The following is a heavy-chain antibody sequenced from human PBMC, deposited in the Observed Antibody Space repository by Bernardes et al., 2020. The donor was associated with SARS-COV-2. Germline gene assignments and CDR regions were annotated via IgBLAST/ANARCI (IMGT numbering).Heavy chain of an antibody. CDR2: IHDNGGNTGTT. CDR3: ARHVGVSMIIDH. J-gene: IGHJ4*02. D-gene: IGHD3-22*01. CDR1: GGPVRGYD. V-gene: IGHV4-59*08. Sequence: SETLSLTCTVSGGPVRGYDWSWIRQPPGKGLEWIGYIHDNGGNTGTTKYKSSLESRLTMSLDMSTNQLSLELTSVTASDTAVYYCARHVGVSMIIDHWGQGTLVTVSS.